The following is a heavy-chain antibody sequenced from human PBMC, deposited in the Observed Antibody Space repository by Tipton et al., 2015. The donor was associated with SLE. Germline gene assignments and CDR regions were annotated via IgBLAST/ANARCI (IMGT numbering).Heavy chain of an antibody. CDR2: IYYSGST. J-gene: IGHJ4*02. CDR1: GGSISSGGYY. V-gene: IGHV4-31*02. CDR3: ASYSSSYFDY. D-gene: IGHD6-6*01. Sequence: LRLSCTVSGGSISSGGYYCSWIRQHPGKGLEWIGYIYYSGSTHYNPSLKSRVTISVDTSKNQFSLKLSSVTAADTAVYYCASYSSSYFDYWGQGTLVTVSS.